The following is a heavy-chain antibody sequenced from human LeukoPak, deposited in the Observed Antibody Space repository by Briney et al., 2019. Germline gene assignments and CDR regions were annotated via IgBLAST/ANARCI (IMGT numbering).Heavy chain of an antibody. J-gene: IGHJ5*02. CDR1: GFTFSSYS. V-gene: IGHV3-21*01. Sequence: GGSLRLSCSASGFTFSSYSMNWVRQAPGQGLEWVSSISSSSSYIYYADSVRGRFTISRDNAKNSLYLQMNSLRAEDTAVYYCARKTTVTTSGGWFDPWGQGTLVTVSS. D-gene: IGHD4-17*01. CDR2: ISSSSSYI. CDR3: ARKTTVTTSGGWFDP.